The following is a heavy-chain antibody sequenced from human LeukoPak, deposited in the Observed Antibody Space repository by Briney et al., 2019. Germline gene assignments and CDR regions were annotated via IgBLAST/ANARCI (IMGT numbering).Heavy chain of an antibody. J-gene: IGHJ4*02. CDR1: GGSFSGYY. V-gene: IGHV4-34*01. CDR2: INHSGST. Sequence: PSETLSLTCAVYGGSFSGYYWSWIRQPPGKGLEWIGEINHSGSTNYNPSLKSRVTISVDTSKNQFSLKLSSVTAADTAAYYCARDRSPVGATTPIDYWGQGTLVTVSS. CDR3: ARDRSPVGATTPIDY. D-gene: IGHD1-26*01.